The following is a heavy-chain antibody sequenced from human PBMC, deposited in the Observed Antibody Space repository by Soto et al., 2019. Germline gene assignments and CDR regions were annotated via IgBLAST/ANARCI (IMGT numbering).Heavy chain of an antibody. J-gene: IGHJ4*02. CDR3: TIDVDTAGTY. Sequence: PGGSLRLSCAASGFTFSNAWMNWVRQAPGKGLEWVGRIKSKTDVGTTDYAAPVKGRFTISRDDSKNTLYLQMNSLKTEDTAVYYCTIDVDTAGTYWGQGTLVTVSS. CDR2: IKSKTDVGTT. D-gene: IGHD5-18*01. CDR1: GFTFSNAW. V-gene: IGHV3-15*07.